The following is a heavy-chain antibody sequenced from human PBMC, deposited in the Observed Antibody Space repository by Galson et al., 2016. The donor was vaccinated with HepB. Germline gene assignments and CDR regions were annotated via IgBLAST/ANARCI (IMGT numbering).Heavy chain of an antibody. V-gene: IGHV4-39*01. D-gene: IGHD3-22*01. J-gene: IGHJ4*02. CDR3: TRLLYYYDTSGIYYFDY. CDR1: GASISSSTYY. CDR2: MSYGGST. Sequence: ETLSLTCTVSGASISSSTYYWGWIRQPPGKGLEWLGSMSYGGSTYYNPSLKSRVTISVGTSKNQFSLRLISVTAADTAVYYCTRLLYYYDTSGIYYFDYWGQGTLVTVSS.